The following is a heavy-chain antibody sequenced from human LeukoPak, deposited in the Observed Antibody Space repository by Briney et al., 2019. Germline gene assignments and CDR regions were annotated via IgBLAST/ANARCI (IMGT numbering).Heavy chain of an antibody. CDR3: AKEPVSYYYDSSGYYRGGFWDY. CDR2: ISGSGGST. J-gene: IGHJ4*02. Sequence: GGSLRLSCAASGFTFSSYAMSWVRQAPGKGLEWVSAISGSGGSTYYADSVKGRFTISRDNSKNTLYLQMNSLRAEDTAVYYCAKEPVSYYYDSSGYYRGGFWDYWGQGTLVTVSS. CDR1: GFTFSSYA. V-gene: IGHV3-23*01. D-gene: IGHD3-22*01.